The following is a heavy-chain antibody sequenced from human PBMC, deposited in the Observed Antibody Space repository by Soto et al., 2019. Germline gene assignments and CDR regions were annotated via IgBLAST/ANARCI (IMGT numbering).Heavy chain of an antibody. CDR2: ISGSGGST. Sequence: EVQLLESGGGLVQPGGFLRLSCAASGFTFSSYAMSWVRQAPGKGLEWVSAISGSGGSTYYADSVKGRFTISRDNSKNTLYLQMNSLRAEDTAVYYCANRGSGSLLGYWGQGTLVTVSS. V-gene: IGHV3-23*01. D-gene: IGHD3-10*01. CDR3: ANRGSGSLLGY. J-gene: IGHJ4*02. CDR1: GFTFSSYA.